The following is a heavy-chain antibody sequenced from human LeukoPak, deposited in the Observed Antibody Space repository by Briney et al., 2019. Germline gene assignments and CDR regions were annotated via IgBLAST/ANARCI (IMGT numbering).Heavy chain of an antibody. Sequence: GASLRLSCAASGFTFSTYAMTWVRQAPGKGLEWVSAISGSGATTYYADSVKGRFTISRDNSKNTLFLQMNSLSAEDTAIYYCATYCTGGSCFFQYGMEVWGKGTKVTVSS. CDR3: ATYCTGGSCFFQYGMEV. D-gene: IGHD2-15*01. CDR2: ISGSGATT. V-gene: IGHV3-23*01. CDR1: GFTFSTYA. J-gene: IGHJ6*04.